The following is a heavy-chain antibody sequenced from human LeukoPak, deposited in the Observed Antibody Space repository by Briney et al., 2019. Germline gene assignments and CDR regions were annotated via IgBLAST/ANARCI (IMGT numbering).Heavy chain of an antibody. CDR3: VRRPSRDWFDP. V-gene: IGHV4-34*01. CDR1: GGSFSGYY. J-gene: IGHJ5*02. CDR2: INHSGST. Sequence: PSETLSLTCAVYGGSFSGYYWSWIRQPPGKGLEWIGEINHSGSTNYNPSLKSRVTISVDTSKNQFSLKLSSVTAADTAVYYCVRRPSRDWFDPWGQGTLVTVSS.